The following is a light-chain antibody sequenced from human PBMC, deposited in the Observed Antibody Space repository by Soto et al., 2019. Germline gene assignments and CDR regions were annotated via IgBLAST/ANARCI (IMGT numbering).Light chain of an antibody. Sequence: QSALTQPASVSGSPGQSITISCTGTSSDVGGYNYVSWYQQHPGKAPKLLIYGDNHRALGVPDRFSGSKSGASASLAITGLQADDEADYYCQSYDSSLSGSWVFGGGTKLTVL. CDR3: QSYDSSLSGSWV. J-gene: IGLJ3*02. CDR2: GDN. V-gene: IGLV2-14*01. CDR1: SSDVGGYNY.